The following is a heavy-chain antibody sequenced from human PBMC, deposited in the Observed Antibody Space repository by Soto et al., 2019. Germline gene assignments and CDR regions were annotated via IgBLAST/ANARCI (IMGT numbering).Heavy chain of an antibody. D-gene: IGHD3-9*01. CDR3: AATHHYDILTGYYYNWFDP. Sequence: ASVKVSCKASGFTFTSSAMQWVRQARGQRLEWIGWIVVGSGNTNYAQKFQERVTITRDMSTSTAYMELSSLRSEDTAVYYCAATHHYDILTGYYYNWFDPWGQGTLVTVSS. CDR1: GFTFTSSA. J-gene: IGHJ5*02. CDR2: IVVGSGNT. V-gene: IGHV1-58*02.